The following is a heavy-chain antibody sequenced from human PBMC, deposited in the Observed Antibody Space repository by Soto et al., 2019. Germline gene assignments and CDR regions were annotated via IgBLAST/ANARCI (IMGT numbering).Heavy chain of an antibody. CDR3: AREPSQALLGAPWDY. CDR2: ISSSGSTI. CDR1: GFTFSSYE. D-gene: IGHD1-26*01. Sequence: HPGGSLRLSCAASGFTFSSYEMNWVRQAPGKGLEWVSYISSSGSTIYYADSVKGRFTISRDNAKNSLYLQMNSLRAEDTAVYYCAREPSQALLGAPWDYWGQGTLVTVSS. J-gene: IGHJ4*02. V-gene: IGHV3-48*03.